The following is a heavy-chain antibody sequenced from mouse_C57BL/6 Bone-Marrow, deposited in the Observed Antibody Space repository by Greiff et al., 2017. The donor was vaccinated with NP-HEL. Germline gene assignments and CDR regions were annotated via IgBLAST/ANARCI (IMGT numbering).Heavy chain of an antibody. D-gene: IGHD1-1*01. J-gene: IGHJ3*01. CDR2: IYPYNGVS. CDR1: GYSFTGYY. CDR3: AREDYYGSSPWFAY. Sequence: VHVKQSGPELVKPGASVKISCKASGYSFTGYYMHWVKQSHGNILDWIGYIYPYNGVSSYNQKFKGKATLTVDKSSSTAYMELRSLTSEDSAVYYCAREDYYGSSPWFAYWGQGTLVTVSA. V-gene: IGHV1-31*01.